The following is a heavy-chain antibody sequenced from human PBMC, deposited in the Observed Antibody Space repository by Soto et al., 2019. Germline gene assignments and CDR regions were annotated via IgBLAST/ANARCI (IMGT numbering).Heavy chain of an antibody. J-gene: IGHJ5*02. D-gene: IGHD6-13*01. CDR1: GGTFSTYS. Sequence: QMQLVQSGAEVRMPGSSVKVSCKASGGTFSTYSINWVRQAPGQGLEWMGGIIPLFGTTNYAQKFKGRVTITADESTSTAXXXLSSLRAEXXXXXXXARGATHGSSWXXXXDPWGQG. V-gene: IGHV1-69*01. CDR3: ARGATHGSSWXXXXDP. CDR2: IIPLFGTT.